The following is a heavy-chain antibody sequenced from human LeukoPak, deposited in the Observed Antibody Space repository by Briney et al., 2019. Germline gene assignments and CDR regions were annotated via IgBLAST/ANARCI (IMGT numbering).Heavy chain of an antibody. V-gene: IGHV1-18*01. J-gene: IGHJ4*02. CDR3: ARSSSRAYDFWSGPISGYGDY. CDR2: MSAYNGNT. Sequence: ASVKVSCKASGYTFTSYGISWVRQAPGQGLEWMGWMSAYNGNTNYAQKLQGRVTMTTDTSTSTAYMELRSLRSDDTAVYYCARSSSRAYDFWSGPISGYGDYWGQGTLVTVSS. CDR1: GYTFTSYG. D-gene: IGHD3-3*01.